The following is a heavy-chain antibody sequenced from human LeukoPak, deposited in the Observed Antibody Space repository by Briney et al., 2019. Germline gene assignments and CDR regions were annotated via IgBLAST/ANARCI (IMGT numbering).Heavy chain of an antibody. V-gene: IGHV4-59*11. D-gene: IGHD3-3*01. CDR2: IYYSGST. J-gene: IGHJ4*02. CDR3: ARDGGYDFWSGTFDY. CDR1: GGSISSHY. Sequence: SRPRSLTCIASGGSISSHYWTWIRQPPGKGLKWIGYIYYSGSTNYNPSLKSRVTISVDTSKNQFSLKLSSVTAADTAVYYCARDGGYDFWSGTFDYWGQGTLVTVSS.